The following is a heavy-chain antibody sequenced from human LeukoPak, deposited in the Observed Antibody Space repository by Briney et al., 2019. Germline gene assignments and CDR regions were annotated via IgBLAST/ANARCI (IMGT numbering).Heavy chain of an antibody. CDR3: ARDTKASYFDL. CDR1: GFTFSTYW. V-gene: IGHV3-7*01. J-gene: IGHJ4*02. CDR2: IKEDGTRD. Sequence: GGSLRLSCAASGFTFSTYWMSWVRQAPGKGLEWVANIKEDGTRDYYVESMKGRFTISKDNARNSLYLQMNSLRAEDTAVYYCARDTKASYFDLWGQGTLVTVSS.